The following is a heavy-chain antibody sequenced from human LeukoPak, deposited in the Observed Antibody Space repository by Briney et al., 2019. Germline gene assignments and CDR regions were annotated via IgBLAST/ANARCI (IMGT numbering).Heavy chain of an antibody. CDR1: GRSISGDGYH. V-gene: IGHV4-39*01. D-gene: IGHD1-26*01. J-gene: IGHJ4*02. CDR2: IHYSGST. CDR3: VIFIMGTTTPEY. Sequence: SETLSLTCSDSGRSISGDGYHVGWIRRPPGKGLEWIGSIHYSGSTCYKTSLKSRVTIDVDTSKNQFSLNLSSVTATAVYYCVIFIMGTTTPEYWGQGTLVTVSS.